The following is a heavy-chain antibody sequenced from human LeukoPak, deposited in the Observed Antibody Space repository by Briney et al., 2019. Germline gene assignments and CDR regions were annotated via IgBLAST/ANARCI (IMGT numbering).Heavy chain of an antibody. D-gene: IGHD6-19*01. CDR3: ARKGSGWYSGFVLTPFDY. Sequence: SETLSLTCAVYGGSFSGYYWSWIRQPPGKGLEWIGEINHSGSTNYNPSLKSRVTISVDTSKNQFSLKLSSVTAADTAVYYCARKGSGWYSGFVLTPFDYWGQGTLVTVSS. J-gene: IGHJ4*02. V-gene: IGHV4-34*01. CDR1: GGSFSGYY. CDR2: INHSGST.